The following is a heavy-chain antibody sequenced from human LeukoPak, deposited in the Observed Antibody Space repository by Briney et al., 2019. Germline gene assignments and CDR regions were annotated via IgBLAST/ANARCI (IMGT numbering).Heavy chain of an antibody. CDR1: GGTFSSYA. V-gene: IGHV1-69*13. CDR3: ARGGMGIAAAPNNYYYYYMDV. J-gene: IGHJ6*03. D-gene: IGHD6-13*01. Sequence: ASVKVSCNASGGTFSSYAISWVRQAPGQGLEWMGGIIPIFGTANYAQKFQGRVTITADESTSTAYMELSSLRSEDTAVYYCARGGMGIAAAPNNYYYYYMDVWGKGTTVTVSS. CDR2: IIPIFGTA.